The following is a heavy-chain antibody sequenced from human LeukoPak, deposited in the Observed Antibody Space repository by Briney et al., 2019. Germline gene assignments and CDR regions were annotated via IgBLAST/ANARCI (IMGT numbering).Heavy chain of an antibody. CDR2: INPNSGGT. CDR3: ARATYYYDSSGYYYTSPQFDY. J-gene: IGHJ4*02. Sequence: GASVKVSCKASGYTFNGYYKHWVRQAPGQGLEWMGWINPNSGGTNYAQKFQGRVTMTRDTSISTAYMELSRLRSDDTAVYYCARATYYYDSSGYYYTSPQFDYWGQGTLVTVSS. D-gene: IGHD3-22*01. V-gene: IGHV1-2*02. CDR1: GYTFNGYY.